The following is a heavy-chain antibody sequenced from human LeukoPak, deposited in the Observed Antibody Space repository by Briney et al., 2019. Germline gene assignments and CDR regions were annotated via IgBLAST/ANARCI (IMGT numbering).Heavy chain of an antibody. D-gene: IGHD2-2*01. CDR3: ARAPYCSSTSCP. CDR1: GGSISSYY. J-gene: IGHJ5*02. Sequence: SETLSLTCTVSGGSISSYYWSWIRQPPGKGLEWIGYIYYSGSTNYNPSLKSRVTISVDTSKNQFSLKLSSVTAADTAVYYCARAPYCSSTSCPWGQGTLVTVSS. CDR2: IYYSGST. V-gene: IGHV4-59*01.